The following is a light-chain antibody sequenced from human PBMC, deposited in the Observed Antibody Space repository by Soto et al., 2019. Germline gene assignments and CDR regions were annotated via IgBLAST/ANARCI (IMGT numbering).Light chain of an antibody. J-gene: IGLJ3*02. Sequence: QSVLTQPASVSGSPGQSITISCTGTSSDVGGYNYVSWYQQHPGKAPKLMIYEVSNRPSGVSNRFSGSKSGNTASLTISGLQAEDEADYYCSSYTSSSTRVFGGATNFTVL. CDR3: SSYTSSSTRV. CDR1: SSDVGGYNY. V-gene: IGLV2-14*01. CDR2: EVS.